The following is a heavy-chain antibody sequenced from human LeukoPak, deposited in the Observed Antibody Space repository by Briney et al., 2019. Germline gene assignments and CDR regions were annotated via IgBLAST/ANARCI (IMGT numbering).Heavy chain of an antibody. CDR2: ISAYNGNT. D-gene: IGHD2-2*02. Sequence: ASVKVSCKASGYTFTSDGICWVRQAPGQGLEWMGWISAYNGNTNYAQKLQGRVTMTTDTSTSTAYMELRSLRSDDTAVYYCARDNVVVPAAIGGPLDYWGQGTLVTVSS. J-gene: IGHJ4*02. CDR3: ARDNVVVPAAIGGPLDY. CDR1: GYTFTSDG. V-gene: IGHV1-18*01.